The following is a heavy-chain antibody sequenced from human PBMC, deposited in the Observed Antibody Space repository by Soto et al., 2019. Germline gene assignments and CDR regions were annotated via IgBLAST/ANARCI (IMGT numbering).Heavy chain of an antibody. Sequence: ASVKVSCKASRGTFSTYAISWVRQAPGQGLEWMGGIIPIFGTENYAQKFQGRVTITADKSTSTAYMELSSLRSEDTAVYYCARDRRAAFKENYSSFDYWGQGTLVTVSS. J-gene: IGHJ4*02. V-gene: IGHV1-69*06. D-gene: IGHD2-15*01. CDR1: RGTFSTYA. CDR3: ARDRRAAFKENYSSFDY. CDR2: IIPIFGTE.